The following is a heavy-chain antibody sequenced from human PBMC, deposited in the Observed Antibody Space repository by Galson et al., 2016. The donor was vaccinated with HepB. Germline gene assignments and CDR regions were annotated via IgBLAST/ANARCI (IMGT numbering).Heavy chain of an antibody. D-gene: IGHD3-16*01. CDR1: GDSISSSNW. CDR3: ARDHHVWGSFLY. CDR2: TYHTGTT. Sequence: SETLSLTCAVSGDSISSSNWWTWVRQPPGKGLEWIGETYHTGTTNYNPSLKSRVTISVDKSKNQFSLKVTSVTAADTAVYYCARDHHVWGSFLYWGQGFLVTVSS. J-gene: IGHJ4*02. V-gene: IGHV4-4*02.